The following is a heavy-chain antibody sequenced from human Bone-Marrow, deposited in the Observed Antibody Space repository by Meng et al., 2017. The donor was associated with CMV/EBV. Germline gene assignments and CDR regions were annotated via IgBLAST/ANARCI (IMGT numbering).Heavy chain of an antibody. J-gene: IGHJ3*02. V-gene: IGHV3-33*01. D-gene: IGHD3-22*01. CDR2: ISYDGIDE. Sequence: GESLKISCAASGFTFSSYDMHWVRQAPGKGLTWVAVISYDGIDEYYADSVKGRFTISRDNAKNSLYLQMNSLRAEDTAVYYCARDSVSGYYDSPEVDAFDIWGQGTMVTASS. CDR3: ARDSVSGYYDSPEVDAFDI. CDR1: GFTFSSYD.